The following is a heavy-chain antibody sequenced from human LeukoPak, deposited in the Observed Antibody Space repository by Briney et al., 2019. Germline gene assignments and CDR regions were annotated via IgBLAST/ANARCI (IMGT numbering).Heavy chain of an antibody. V-gene: IGHV4-59*01. D-gene: IGHD3-10*01. CDR2: IYYSGGT. CDR1: GGSISSYY. Sequence: SETLSLTCTVSGGSISSYYWSWIRQPPGKGLEWIGYIYYSGGTNYNPSLKSRVTISVDTSKNQFSLKLSPVTAADTAVYYCARDRRGSGSYYDYYYYGMDVWGKGTTVTVSS. CDR3: ARDRRGSGSYYDYYYYGMDV. J-gene: IGHJ6*04.